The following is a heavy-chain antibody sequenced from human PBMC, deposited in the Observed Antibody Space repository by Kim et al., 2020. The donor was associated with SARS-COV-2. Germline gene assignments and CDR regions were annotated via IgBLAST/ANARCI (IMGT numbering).Heavy chain of an antibody. D-gene: IGHD2-21*02. V-gene: IGHV4-59*01. J-gene: IGHJ3*02. CDR3: ARSSNTYCGGDCYFNAFDI. Sequence: SRVTISVDTSKNQFSLKLSSVTAADTAVYYCARSSNTYCGGDCYFNAFDIWGQGTMVTVSS.